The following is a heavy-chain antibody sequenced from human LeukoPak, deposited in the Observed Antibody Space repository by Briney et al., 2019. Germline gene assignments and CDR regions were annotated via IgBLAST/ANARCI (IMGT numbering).Heavy chain of an antibody. D-gene: IGHD3-16*02. V-gene: IGHV1-8*01. CDR3: AREGEEFIGRYYYGMDV. Sequence: ASVKVSCKASGYTFTSYDINWVRQATGQGLEWMGWMNPNSGNTGYAQKFQGRVTMTRNTSISTAHMELSSLRSEDTAVYYCAREGEEFIGRYYYGMDVWGQGTTVTVSS. J-gene: IGHJ6*02. CDR1: GYTFTSYD. CDR2: MNPNSGNT.